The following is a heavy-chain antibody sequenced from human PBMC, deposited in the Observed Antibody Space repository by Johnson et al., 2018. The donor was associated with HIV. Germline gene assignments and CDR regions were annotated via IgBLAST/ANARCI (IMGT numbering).Heavy chain of an antibody. CDR1: GFTFSNYG. V-gene: IGHV3-30*18. CDR2: ITFEGSDK. J-gene: IGHJ3*02. CDR3: AKDVSVVTPSGSFDI. D-gene: IGHD4-23*01. Sequence: LSCAASGFTFSNYGMHWVRQAPGKGLEWVAVITFEGSDKYYADSVKGRVTISRDDSKNTLYLRLNSLRPEDSAVYYCAKDVSVVTPSGSFDIWGQGTMVTVSS.